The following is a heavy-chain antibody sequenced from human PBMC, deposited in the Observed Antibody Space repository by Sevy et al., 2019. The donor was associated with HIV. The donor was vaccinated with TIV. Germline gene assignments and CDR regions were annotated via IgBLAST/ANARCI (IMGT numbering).Heavy chain of an antibody. CDR1: GFTFSSYW. D-gene: IGHD3-10*01. J-gene: IGHJ6*02. CDR2: IKQDGSEK. Sequence: GGSLRLSCAASGFTFSSYWMSWVRQAPGKGLEWVANIKQDGSEKYHVDSVKGRFSISRDNAKNSLYLQMNSLRAEDTAVYYCARGSDGSGSYLDYYYGMDVWGQGTTVTVSS. CDR3: ARGSDGSGSYLDYYYGMDV. V-gene: IGHV3-7*01.